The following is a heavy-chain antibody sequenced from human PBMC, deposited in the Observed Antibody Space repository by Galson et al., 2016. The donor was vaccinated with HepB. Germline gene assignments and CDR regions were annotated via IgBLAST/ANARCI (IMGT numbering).Heavy chain of an antibody. CDR1: GYTFTGYY. V-gene: IGHV1-2*02. CDR3: ARDRLGGYDYH. CDR2: INPNSGGP. J-gene: IGHJ5*02. Sequence: SVKVSCKASGYTFTGYYMHWVRQAPGQGLEWMGWINPNSGGPNYAQTFQGRVTMTRDTSISTAYMELSSLRSNDTAVYYCARDRLGGYDYHWGQGTLVTVSS. D-gene: IGHD5-12*01.